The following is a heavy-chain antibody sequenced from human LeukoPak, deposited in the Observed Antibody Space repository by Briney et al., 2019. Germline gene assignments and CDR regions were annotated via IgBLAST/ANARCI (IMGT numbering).Heavy chain of an antibody. CDR3: ARDAPGEPIVGVPAAMAH. Sequence: GGSLRLSCAASGFTCSSYSMNWVRQAPGKGLEWVSSISSSSSYIYYADSVRGRFTISRDNAKNSLYLQMNSLRAEDTAVYYCARDAPGEPIVGVPAAMAHWGQGTLVTVSS. V-gene: IGHV3-21*01. CDR1: GFTCSSYS. D-gene: IGHD2-2*01. J-gene: IGHJ4*02. CDR2: ISSSSSYI.